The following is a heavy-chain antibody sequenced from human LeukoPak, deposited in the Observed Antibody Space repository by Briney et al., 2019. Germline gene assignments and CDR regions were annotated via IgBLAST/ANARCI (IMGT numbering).Heavy chain of an antibody. V-gene: IGHV4-59*01. CDR1: GGSISTYY. J-gene: IGHJ4*02. D-gene: IGHD3-9*01. CDR3: ARLRFDWFYFDY. Sequence: PETLSLTCTVSGGSISTYYWSWIRQPPGKGLEWIGYIYYSGSTNYNPSLKSRVTISVDTSKNQFSLKLSSVTAADTAVYYCARLRFDWFYFDYWGQGTLVTVSS. CDR2: IYYSGST.